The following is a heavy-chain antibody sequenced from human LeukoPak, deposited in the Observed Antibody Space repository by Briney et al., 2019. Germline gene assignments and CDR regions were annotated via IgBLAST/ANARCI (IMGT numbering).Heavy chain of an antibody. D-gene: IGHD3-22*01. V-gene: IGHV4-34*01. CDR1: SGSFSAYY. J-gene: IGHJ4*02. CDR3: ARGTYYDSSGYIDY. CDR2: VNHSGST. Sequence: SETLSLTCGVYSGSFSAYYWSWIRQPPGKGLEWIGEVNHSGSTNYNPSLKSRVTISVDTSKNQFSLKLSSVTAADTAVYYCARGTYYDSSGYIDYWGQGTLVTVSS.